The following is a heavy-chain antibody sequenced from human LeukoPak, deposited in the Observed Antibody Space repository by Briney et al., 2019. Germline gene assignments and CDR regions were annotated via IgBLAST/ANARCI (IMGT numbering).Heavy chain of an antibody. J-gene: IGHJ3*02. CDR1: GFTFSSYG. CDR3: AKDIVGATKGSAFDI. V-gene: IGHV3-30*02. Sequence: PGGSLRLSCAASGFTFSSYGMHWVRQAPGKGLEWVAFIRYDGSNKYYADSVKGRFTISRDNSKNTLYLQMNSLRAEDTAVYYCAKDIVGATKGSAFDIWGQGTMVTVSS. CDR2: IRYDGSNK. D-gene: IGHD1-26*01.